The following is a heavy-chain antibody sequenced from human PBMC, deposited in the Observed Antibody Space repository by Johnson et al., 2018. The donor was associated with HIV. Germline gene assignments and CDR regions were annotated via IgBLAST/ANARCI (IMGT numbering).Heavy chain of an antibody. V-gene: IGHV3-11*04. CDR3: ARDKANWGPSRDVGAFDI. CDR2: IITSCSTI. CDR1: GFTFSDYY. J-gene: IGHJ3*02. Sequence: QVQLVESGGGLVHPGGSLRLSCASSGFTFSDYYMHWIRQAPGQGLEWVSYIITSCSTIYYSFSVKCRFTISRDNSKSTLYLQMNSLRAEDTAVYYCARDKANWGPSRDVGAFDIWGQGTMVTVSS. D-gene: IGHD7-27*01.